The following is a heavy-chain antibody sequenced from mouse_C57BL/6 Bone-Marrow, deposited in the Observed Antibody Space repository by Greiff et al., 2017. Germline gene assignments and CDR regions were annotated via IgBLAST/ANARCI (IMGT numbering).Heavy chain of an antibody. CDR3: ARPYYGNYWYFDV. CDR1: GYTFTSYW. J-gene: IGHJ1*03. CDR2: IYPGSGST. V-gene: IGHV1-55*01. D-gene: IGHD2-10*01. Sequence: QVQLQQSGAELVKPGASVKMSCKASGYTFTSYWLTWVKQRPGQGLEWIGDIYPGSGSTNYNEKFKSKATLTVDTSSSTAYMQLSSLTSEDSAVYYCARPYYGNYWYFDVWGTGTTVTVSS.